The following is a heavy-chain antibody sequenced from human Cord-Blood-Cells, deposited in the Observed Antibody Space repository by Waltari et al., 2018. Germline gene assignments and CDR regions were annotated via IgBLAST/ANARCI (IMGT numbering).Heavy chain of an antibody. Sequence: QVQLQQWGAGLLKPSETLSLTCAVYGGSFSGYYWSWIRQPPGKGLEWIGEIHHSGSTNYNPSLKSRVTISVDTSKNQFSLKLSSVTAADTAVYYCARYSTDSSGYYFDYWGQGTLVTVSS. CDR3: ARYSTDSSGYYFDY. D-gene: IGHD3-22*01. J-gene: IGHJ4*02. V-gene: IGHV4-34*01. CDR2: IHHSGST. CDR1: GGSFSGYY.